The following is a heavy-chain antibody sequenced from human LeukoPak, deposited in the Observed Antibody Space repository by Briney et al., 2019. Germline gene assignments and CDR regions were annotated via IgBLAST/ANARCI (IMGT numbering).Heavy chain of an antibody. Sequence: ASVKVSCKASGYTFTSYYMHWVRQAPGQGLEWMGIINPSGGSTSYAQKFQGRVTMTRDTSTSTVYMELSSLRSEDTAVYYCARSPSGYSVDYGMDVRGQGTTVTVSS. V-gene: IGHV1-46*01. CDR1: GYTFTSYY. CDR2: INPSGGST. CDR3: ARSPSGYSVDYGMDV. D-gene: IGHD4-23*01. J-gene: IGHJ6*02.